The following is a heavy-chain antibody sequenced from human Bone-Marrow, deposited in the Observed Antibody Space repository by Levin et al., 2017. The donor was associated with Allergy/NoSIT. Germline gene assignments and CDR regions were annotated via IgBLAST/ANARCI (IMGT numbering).Heavy chain of an antibody. CDR2: INWNGDST. CDR1: GFTFDDYG. CDR3: AGWGVVDSSYYNGVDV. D-gene: IGHD2-15*01. V-gene: IGHV3-20*04. J-gene: IGHJ6*02. Sequence: GGSLRLSCAASGFTFDDYGMSWIRQVAGKGLEWVSGINWNGDSTDYADFVRGRFTISRDNAKNSLSLQMNSLRVEDTALYYCAGWGVVDSSYYNGVDVWGQGTTVIVSS.